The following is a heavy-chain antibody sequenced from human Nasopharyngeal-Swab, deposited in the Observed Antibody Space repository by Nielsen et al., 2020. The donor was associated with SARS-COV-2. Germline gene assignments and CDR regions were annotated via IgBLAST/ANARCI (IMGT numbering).Heavy chain of an antibody. V-gene: IGHV1-69*13. Sequence: SVKVSCKASGGTFSSYAISWVRQAPGQGLEWMGGIIPIFGTANNAQKFQGRVTITADESTSTAYMELSSLRSEDTVVYYCARHQSPHPIDSSYYFDYWGQGTLVTVSS. CDR1: GGTFSSYA. CDR2: IIPIFGTA. CDR3: ARHQSPHPIDSSYYFDY. D-gene: IGHD3-9*01. J-gene: IGHJ4*02.